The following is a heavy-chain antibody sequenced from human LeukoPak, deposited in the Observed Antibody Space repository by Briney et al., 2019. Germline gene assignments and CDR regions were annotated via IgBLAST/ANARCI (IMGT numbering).Heavy chain of an antibody. CDR2: IYYSGST. Sequence: SETLSLTCTVSGGSISSYYWSWIRQPPGKGLEWIGYIYYSGSTNYNPSLKSRVTISVDTSKNRFSLKLSSVTAADTAVYYCAGHIAVAGMEGDYFDYWGQGTLVTVSS. CDR3: AGHIAVAGMEGDYFDY. CDR1: GGSISSYY. D-gene: IGHD6-19*01. J-gene: IGHJ4*02. V-gene: IGHV4-59*08.